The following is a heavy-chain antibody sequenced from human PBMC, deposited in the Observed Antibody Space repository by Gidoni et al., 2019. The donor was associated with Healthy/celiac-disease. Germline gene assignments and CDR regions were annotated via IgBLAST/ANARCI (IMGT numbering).Heavy chain of an antibody. CDR3: AKEMNYYDSSGYYMDVVLKRYYGMDV. CDR2: ISYDGSNK. J-gene: IGHJ6*02. V-gene: IGHV3-30*18. Sequence: QVQLVESGGGVVQPGRSLRLSCAASGFTFRSYGIHMVRQAPGKGLEWVAVISYDGSNKYYADSVKGRFTISRDNSKNTLYLQMNSLRAEDTAVYYCAKEMNYYDSSGYYMDVVLKRYYGMDVWGQGTTVTVSS. CDR1: GFTFRSYG. D-gene: IGHD3-22*01.